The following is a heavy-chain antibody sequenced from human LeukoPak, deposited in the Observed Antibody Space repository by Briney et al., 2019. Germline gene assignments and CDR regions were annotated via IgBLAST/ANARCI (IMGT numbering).Heavy chain of an antibody. J-gene: IGHJ4*02. Sequence: GGSLRLSCAASGFTFSRYWMSWVRQAPGKGLEWVSTFTGSGGSTYYADSVKGRFTISRDNSENTLYLQMNSLRADDTAVYYCAKGTCSSKSCYDFDYWGQGTLVTVSS. CDR1: GFTFSRYW. D-gene: IGHD2-2*01. CDR3: AKGTCSSKSCYDFDY. CDR2: FTGSGGST. V-gene: IGHV3-23*01.